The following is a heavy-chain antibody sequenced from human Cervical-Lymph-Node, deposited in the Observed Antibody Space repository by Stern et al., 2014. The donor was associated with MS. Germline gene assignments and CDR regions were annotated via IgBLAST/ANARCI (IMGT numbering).Heavy chain of an antibody. D-gene: IGHD1-14*01. Sequence: VQLVQSGGGVVQPGRSLRLSCAASGFTFSKYGMPWVRPAPGAGLEWVAASSFDGTTKYDADSVKDRFNISRDNAKNTLFLQMDSLRVEDTAVYYCAKTGANSLFDYWGQGTLVTVSS. CDR1: GFTFSKYG. V-gene: IGHV3-30*18. J-gene: IGHJ4*02. CDR3: AKTGANSLFDY. CDR2: SSFDGTTK.